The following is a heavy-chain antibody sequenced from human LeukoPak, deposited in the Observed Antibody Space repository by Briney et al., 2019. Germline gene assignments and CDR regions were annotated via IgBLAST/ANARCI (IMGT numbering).Heavy chain of an antibody. Sequence: PSETLFLTCTVSGGSTSSYYWSWTRQPPGKGLEWIGYIHYSGSTNYNPSLKSRATISLDTSKNQFSLKLSSVAAADTAVYYCARGRTSGYYYWFDPWGHGSLDSVSS. J-gene: IGHJ5*02. CDR3: ARGRTSGYYYWFDP. D-gene: IGHD3-22*01. CDR1: GGSTSSYY. CDR2: IHYSGST. V-gene: IGHV4-59*01.